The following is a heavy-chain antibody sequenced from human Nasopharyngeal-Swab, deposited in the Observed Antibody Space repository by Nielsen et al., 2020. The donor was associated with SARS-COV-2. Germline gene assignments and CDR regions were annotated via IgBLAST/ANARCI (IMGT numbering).Heavy chain of an antibody. CDR1: GFTFSSYG. CDR3: AKDYSYGYSDSYYYYMDV. CDR2: ISYDGSNK. V-gene: IGHV3-30*18. D-gene: IGHD5-18*01. J-gene: IGHJ6*03. Sequence: GESLKISCAASGFTFSSYGMHWVRQAPGKGPEWVAVISYDGSNKYYADSVKGRFTISRDNSKNTLYLQMNSLRAEDTAVYYCAKDYSYGYSDSYYYYMDVWGKGTTVTVSS.